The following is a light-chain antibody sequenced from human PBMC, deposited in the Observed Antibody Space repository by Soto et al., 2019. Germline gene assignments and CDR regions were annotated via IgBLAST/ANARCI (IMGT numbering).Light chain of an antibody. CDR3: QSHDSSLSAYV. CDR2: GNS. CDR1: SSNIGAGYD. J-gene: IGLJ1*01. V-gene: IGLV1-40*01. Sequence: QSVLTQPPSESGAPGQRVTISCTGSSSNIGAGYDVHWYQQLPGTAPKLLIYGNSNRPSGVPDRFSGSKSGTSASLAITGLQAEDEADFYCQSHDSSLSAYVFGTGTKVTVL.